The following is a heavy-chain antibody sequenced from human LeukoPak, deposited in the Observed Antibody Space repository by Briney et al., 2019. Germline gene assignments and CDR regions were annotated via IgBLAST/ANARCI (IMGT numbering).Heavy chain of an antibody. CDR3: ARHVYRYYHRSDFDY. CDR1: GGSLSSSSYY. J-gene: IGHJ4*02. Sequence: SETLSLTCTVSGGSLSSSSYYWGWVRQPPGKGLEWLGSIYYSGSTYYNPSLKSRVTISVDTSKNQYSLKLSSVTAADTAVYYCARHVYRYYHRSDFDYWGQGTLVTVSS. V-gene: IGHV4-39*01. D-gene: IGHD1-26*01. CDR2: IYYSGST.